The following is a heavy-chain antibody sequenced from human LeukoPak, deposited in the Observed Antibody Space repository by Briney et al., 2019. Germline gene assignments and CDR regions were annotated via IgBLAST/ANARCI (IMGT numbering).Heavy chain of an antibody. CDR2: INPNSGGT. Sequence: ASVKVSCKASGYTFTGYYMHWVRQATGQGLEWMGWINPNSGGTNYAQNFQGRVTMTRDTSISTAYMELTRLTSDDAAVYYCARQSSSWRGDWVDPWGQGTLVTVSS. V-gene: IGHV1-2*02. D-gene: IGHD6-13*01. CDR3: ARQSSSWRGDWVDP. CDR1: GYTFTGYY. J-gene: IGHJ5*02.